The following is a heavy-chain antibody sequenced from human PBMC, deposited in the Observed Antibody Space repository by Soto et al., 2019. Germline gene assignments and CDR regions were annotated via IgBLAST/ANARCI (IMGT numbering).Heavy chain of an antibody. CDR1: GFMFSGFY. CDR3: ARDYSNPGFDY. J-gene: IGHJ4*01. CDR2: MSSSGSDI. V-gene: IGHV3-11*01. D-gene: IGHD4-4*01. Sequence: GGSLRLSCAASGFMFSGFYMAWIRQAPGKGLEWVSKMSSSGSDISYSDSVKGRFTISRDNAKNSLYLQMNSLRAEDTAVYYCARDYSNPGFDYWGQGTLVTVSS.